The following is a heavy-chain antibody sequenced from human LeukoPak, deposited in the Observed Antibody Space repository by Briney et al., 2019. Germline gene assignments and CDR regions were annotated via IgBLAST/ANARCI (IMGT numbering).Heavy chain of an antibody. D-gene: IGHD3-22*01. CDR3: AKGSLYDSSGYNGPFDY. Sequence: GGSLRLSCAASGFTFSSYWMSWVRQAPGKGLEWVSAISGSGGSTYYADSVKGRFTISRDNSKNTLYLQMNSLRAEDTAVYYCAKGSLYDSSGYNGPFDYWGQGTLVTVSS. CDR1: GFTFSSYW. CDR2: ISGSGGST. V-gene: IGHV3-23*01. J-gene: IGHJ4*02.